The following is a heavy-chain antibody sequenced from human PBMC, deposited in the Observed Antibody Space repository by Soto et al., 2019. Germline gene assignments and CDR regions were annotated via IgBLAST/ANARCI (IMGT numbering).Heavy chain of an antibody. CDR2: IYATGTT. CDR1: GASISGYY. V-gene: IGHV4-4*07. D-gene: IGHD1-1*01. CDR3: VRDGTKTLRDWFDP. J-gene: IGHJ5*02. Sequence: SETLSLTCTVSGASISGYYWSWIRKSAGKGLEWIGRIYATGTTDYNPSLKSRVMMSVDTSKKQFSLRLRSVTAADTAIYYCVRDGTKTLRDWFDPWGQGISVTVS.